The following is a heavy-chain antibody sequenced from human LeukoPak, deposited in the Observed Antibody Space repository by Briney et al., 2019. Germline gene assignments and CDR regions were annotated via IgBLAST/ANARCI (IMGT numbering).Heavy chain of an antibody. J-gene: IGHJ5*02. CDR1: GSSISTYY. CDR2: IYSSGSA. Sequence: NTSETLSLTCIVSGSSISTYYWSWIRQSPGKGLEWIGYIYSSGSANYNPSLKRRVIISVDTSKNQFSLKLSSVTAADTAIYYCARHGAPYYYDSNTWFDPWGQGTLVTVSS. V-gene: IGHV4-4*09. D-gene: IGHD3-22*01. CDR3: ARHGAPYYYDSNTWFDP.